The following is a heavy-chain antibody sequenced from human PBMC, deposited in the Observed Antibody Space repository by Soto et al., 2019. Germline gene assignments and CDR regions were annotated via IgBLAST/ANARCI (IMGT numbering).Heavy chain of an antibody. J-gene: IGHJ4*02. V-gene: IGHV4-59*08. Sequence: PSETLSLTCTVSGGSISTYYWSWIRQPPGKGLEWIGYIYCSGSTNYNPSLKSRVTISVDTSKKQFSLNLSSVTAADTAVYYCARWKNSGSPFDYWGQGTLVTVSS. CDR3: ARWKNSGSPFDY. CDR1: GGSISTYY. D-gene: IGHD1-26*01. CDR2: IYCSGST.